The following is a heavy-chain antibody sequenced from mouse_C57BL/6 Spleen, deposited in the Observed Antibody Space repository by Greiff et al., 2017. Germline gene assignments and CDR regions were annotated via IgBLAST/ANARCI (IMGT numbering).Heavy chain of an antibody. CDR2: INPNNGGT. CDR1: GYTFTDYY. CDR3: ARSHYYGSSYFDY. J-gene: IGHJ2*01. Sequence: VQLQQSGPELVKPGASVKISCKASGYTFTDYYMNWVKQSHGKSLEWIGDINPNNGGTSYNQKFKGKATLTVDKSSSTAYMELRSLTSEDSAVYYCARSHYYGSSYFDYWGQGTTLTVSS. V-gene: IGHV1-26*01. D-gene: IGHD1-1*01.